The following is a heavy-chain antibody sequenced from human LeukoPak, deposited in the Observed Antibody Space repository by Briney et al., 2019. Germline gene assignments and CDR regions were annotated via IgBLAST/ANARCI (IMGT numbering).Heavy chain of an antibody. Sequence: GGSLRLSCAASGFTFSSYEMNWVRQAPGKGLEWVSYISSSGSTIYYADSVKGRFTISRDNAKNSLYLQMNSLRAEDTAVYYCASAGLVYSSGWYLETPFDYWGQGTLVTVSS. J-gene: IGHJ4*02. D-gene: IGHD6-13*01. V-gene: IGHV3-48*03. CDR3: ASAGLVYSSGWYLETPFDY. CDR1: GFTFSSYE. CDR2: ISSSGSTI.